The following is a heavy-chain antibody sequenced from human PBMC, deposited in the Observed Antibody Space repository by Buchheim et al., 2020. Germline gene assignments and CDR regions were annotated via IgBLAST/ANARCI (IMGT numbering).Heavy chain of an antibody. CDR1: GFTFSSYA. CDR3: ARDRDFWSGYYILSNYYYYGMDV. V-gene: IGHV3-30*04. J-gene: IGHJ6*02. Sequence: QVQLVESGGGVVQPGRSLRLSCAASGFTFSSYAMHWVRQAPGKGLEWVAVISYDGSNKYYADSVKGRFTISRDNSKNTLYLQMNSLRAEDTAVYYCARDRDFWSGYYILSNYYYYGMDVWGQGTT. CDR2: ISYDGSNK. D-gene: IGHD3-3*01.